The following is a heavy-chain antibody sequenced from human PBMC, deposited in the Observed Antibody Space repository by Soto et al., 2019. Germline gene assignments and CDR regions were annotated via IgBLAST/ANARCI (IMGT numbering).Heavy chain of an antibody. CDR2: IIPILGIA. CDR1: GGTFSSYT. CDR3: ARVSGSYYNVTLTSDHPLDY. J-gene: IGHJ4*02. D-gene: IGHD3-10*01. Sequence: QVQLVQSGAEVKQPGSSVTVSCKASGGTFSSYTISWVRQAPGQGLEWMGRIIPILGIANYAQKFQGRVPITADKSTSTAYMELSSLRSEDTAVYDCARVSGSYYNVTLTSDHPLDYWGQGTLVTVSS. V-gene: IGHV1-69*02.